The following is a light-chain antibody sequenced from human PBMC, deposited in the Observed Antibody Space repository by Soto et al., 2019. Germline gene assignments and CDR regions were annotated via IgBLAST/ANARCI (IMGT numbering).Light chain of an antibody. CDR2: GAS. CDR1: QSVKSN. Sequence: EIVMTQSPVTLSVSPGERATLSCRASQSVKSNLAWYQQKPGQPPRLLIYGASTRATGIAARFSGSGSGTEFTLTISILHSEDYTIYYCQQYNDWPYTFGQGTKVEI. CDR3: QQYNDWPYT. J-gene: IGKJ2*01. V-gene: IGKV3-15*01.